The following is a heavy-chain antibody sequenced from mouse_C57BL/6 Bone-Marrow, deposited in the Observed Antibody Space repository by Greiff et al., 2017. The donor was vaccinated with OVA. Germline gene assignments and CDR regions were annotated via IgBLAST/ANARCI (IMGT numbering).Heavy chain of an antibody. J-gene: IGHJ1*03. V-gene: IGHV10-1*01. CDR3: VRHDVYWYFDV. CDR1: GFSFNTYA. D-gene: IGHD2-3*01. CDR2: IRSKSNNYAT. Sequence: EAGGGLVQPTGSLKLSCAASGFSFNTYAMNWVRQAPGKGLEWVARIRSKSNNYATYYADSVKDRFTISRDDSESMLYLQMNNLKTEDTAMYYWVRHDVYWYFDVWGTGTTVTVSS.